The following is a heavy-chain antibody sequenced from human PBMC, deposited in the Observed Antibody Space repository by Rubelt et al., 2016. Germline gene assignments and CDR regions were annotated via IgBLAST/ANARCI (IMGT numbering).Heavy chain of an antibody. V-gene: IGHV3-7*03. CDR2: IKQDGSEK. D-gene: IGHD6-19*01. CDR3: SRARKQWLPGGLLDY. J-gene: IGHJ4*02. Sequence: VRQAPGQGLEWVANIKQDGSEKYYVDSVKGRFTISIDNAKNSLYLQMNSLRADDTAIYYCSRARKQWLPGGLLDYWGQGTLVTVSS.